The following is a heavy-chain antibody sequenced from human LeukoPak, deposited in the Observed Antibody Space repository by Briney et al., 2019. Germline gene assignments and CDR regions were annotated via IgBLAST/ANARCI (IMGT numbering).Heavy chain of an antibody. CDR2: ISSSGSTM. CDR3: ARGQGEWNYDYYYYMDV. D-gene: IGHD1-1*01. V-gene: IGHV3-48*01. Sequence: PGGSLRHSCAASGLTFSTNSMNWVRQAPGKGLEWVSYISSSGSTMYYADSVKGRFTISRDNAKNSLYLQMNSLRAEDTAVYYCARGQGEWNYDYYYYMDVWGKGTTVTVSS. J-gene: IGHJ6*03. CDR1: GLTFSTNS.